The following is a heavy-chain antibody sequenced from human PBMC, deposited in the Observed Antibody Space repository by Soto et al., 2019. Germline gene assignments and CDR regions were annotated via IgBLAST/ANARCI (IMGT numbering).Heavy chain of an antibody. CDR3: ARDMSRSAMVLDP. Sequence: ASVKVSCKASGYTFIGYYMHWVRQAPGQGLEWMGWINPNIGGTNYAQKFQGRVTMTRDTSISTVYMELSRLRSEDTAVYYCARDMSRSAMVLDPWGQGTLVTVSS. D-gene: IGHD5-18*01. CDR2: INPNIGGT. V-gene: IGHV1-2*02. CDR1: GYTFIGYY. J-gene: IGHJ5*02.